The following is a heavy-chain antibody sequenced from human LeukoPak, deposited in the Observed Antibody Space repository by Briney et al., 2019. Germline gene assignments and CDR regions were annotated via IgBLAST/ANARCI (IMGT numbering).Heavy chain of an antibody. CDR3: ARVPSGYWGGPTDY. J-gene: IGHJ4*02. CDR2: IYYSGST. CDR1: GGSISSYY. V-gene: IGHV4-59*12. D-gene: IGHD3-3*01. Sequence: SETLSLTCTVSGGSISSYYWSWIRQPPGKGLEWIGYIYYSGSTNYNPSLKSRVTISVDTSKNQFSLKLSSVTAADTAVYYCARVPSGYWGGPTDYWGQGTLVTVSS.